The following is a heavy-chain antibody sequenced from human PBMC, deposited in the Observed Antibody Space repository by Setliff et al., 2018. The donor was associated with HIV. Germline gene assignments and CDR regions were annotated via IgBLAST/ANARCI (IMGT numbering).Heavy chain of an antibody. D-gene: IGHD4-17*01. J-gene: IGHJ6*02. CDR2: IRYDGSNK. V-gene: IGHV3-30*02. CDR3: AKDLGGGSYGNWAYGMDV. CDR1: GFTFSSYG. Sequence: PGGSLRLSCAASGFTFSSYGMHWVRQAPGKGLEWVAFIRYDGSNKYYADSVKGRFTISRDNSKNTLNLQMNSLRTEDTALYYCAKDLGGGSYGNWAYGMDVGGQGTTVTVSS.